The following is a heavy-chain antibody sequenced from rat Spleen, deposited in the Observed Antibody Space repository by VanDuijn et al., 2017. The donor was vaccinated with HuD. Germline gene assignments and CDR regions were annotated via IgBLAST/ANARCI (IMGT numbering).Heavy chain of an antibody. V-gene: IGHV5-29*01. CDR1: GFTFSDYG. D-gene: IGHD4-3*01. Sequence: EVQLVESGGGLVQPGRSLKLSCAASGFTFSDYGVAWVRQAPTKGLEWVATISYGDSSGHSGTYYRDSVKGRFTISRDNAKSTLSLQMDSLRSEDTATYYCARRGNSGYDYWFAYWGQGTLVTVSS. J-gene: IGHJ3*01. CDR2: ISYGDSSGHSGT. CDR3: ARRGNSGYDYWFAY.